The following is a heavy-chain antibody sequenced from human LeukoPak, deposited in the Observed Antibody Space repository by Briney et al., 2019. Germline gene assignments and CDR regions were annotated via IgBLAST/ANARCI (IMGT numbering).Heavy chain of an antibody. D-gene: IGHD3-22*01. V-gene: IGHV1-69*05. CDR1: GGTFSSYA. J-gene: IGHJ4*02. CDR2: IIPIFGTA. CDR3: ARVSLYDSSGYYLYCFDY. Sequence: SVKVSCKASGGTFSSYAISWVRQAPGQGLEWMGGIIPIFGTANYAQKFQGRVTITTDESTSTAYMELSSLRSEDTAVYYCARVSLYDSSGYYLYCFDYWGQGTLVTVSS.